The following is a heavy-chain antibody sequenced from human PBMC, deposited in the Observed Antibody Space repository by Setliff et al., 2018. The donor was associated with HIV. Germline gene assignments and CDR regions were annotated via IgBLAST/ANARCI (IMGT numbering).Heavy chain of an antibody. J-gene: IGHJ2*01. CDR2: IFYSGTT. CDR3: ARSSYYVSSGYYYPRGYFDL. D-gene: IGHD3-22*01. CDR1: GASISSRSYY. Sequence: PSETLSLTCTVSGASISSRSYYWGWIRQPPGKGLEWLGSIFYSGTTDYNPSLKSRVSISVDTSKNQFSLKLSSVTAADTAVYYCARSSYYVSSGYYYPRGYFDLWGRGTLVTVSS. V-gene: IGHV4-39*01.